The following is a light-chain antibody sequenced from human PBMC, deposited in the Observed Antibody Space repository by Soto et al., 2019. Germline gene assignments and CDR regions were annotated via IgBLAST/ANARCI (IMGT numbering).Light chain of an antibody. Sequence: DIHMTQSPSSLSASVGDRVTITCRASQSISSYVNWYQQNSGQAPKLLIYAASSLRSGVPSRFSGTGSGTDFTLTITSLQPEDFASYHCQQSYSTPPTFGQGTKLEIK. J-gene: IGKJ2*01. CDR3: QQSYSTPPT. V-gene: IGKV1-39*01. CDR1: QSISSY. CDR2: AAS.